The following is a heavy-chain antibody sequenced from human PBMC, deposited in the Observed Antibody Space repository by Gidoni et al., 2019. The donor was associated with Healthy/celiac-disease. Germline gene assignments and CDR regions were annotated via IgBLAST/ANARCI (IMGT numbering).Heavy chain of an antibody. D-gene: IGHD3-22*01. Sequence: QVQLVQSGAEVKKPGSSVKVSCKASGGTFSSYAISWVRQAPGQGLEWMGRIIPILGIAHYAQKFQGSVTITADKSTSTAYMELSSLRSEDTAVYYCARDDSSVYYPYYFDYWGQGTLVTVSS. CDR2: IIPILGIA. V-gene: IGHV1-69*04. J-gene: IGHJ4*02. CDR1: GGTFSSYA. CDR3: ARDDSSVYYPYYFDY.